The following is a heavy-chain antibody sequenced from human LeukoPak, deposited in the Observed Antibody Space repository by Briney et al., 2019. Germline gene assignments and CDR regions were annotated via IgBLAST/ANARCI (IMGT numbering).Heavy chain of an antibody. CDR2: FDPEDGET. D-gene: IGHD1-1*01. Sequence: ASVKVSCKVSGYALTELSMHWVRQAPGKGLEWMGGFDPEDGETIYAQKFQGRVTMTEDTSTDTAYMELSSLRSEDTAVYYCATGFSAGTTLGSYWGQGTLVTVSS. CDR3: ATGFSAGTTLGSY. V-gene: IGHV1-24*01. CDR1: GYALTELS. J-gene: IGHJ4*02.